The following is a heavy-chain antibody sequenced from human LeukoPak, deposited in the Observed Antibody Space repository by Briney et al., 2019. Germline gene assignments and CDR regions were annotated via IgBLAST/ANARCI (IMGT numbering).Heavy chain of an antibody. D-gene: IGHD2-15*01. Sequence: PGGSLRLSCAASGFTVSSNYMSWVRQAPGKGLEWVSVMYSGGTAFYADSVRGRFSISRDNSKNTLYLQMNRLKVEDTAVYYCARSIPGPHWGGGGCPPTLTPFDLWGQGTLVTVSS. CDR2: MYSGGTA. CDR3: ARSIPGPHWGGGGCPPTLTPFDL. CDR1: GFTVSSNY. V-gene: IGHV3-53*01. J-gene: IGHJ4*02.